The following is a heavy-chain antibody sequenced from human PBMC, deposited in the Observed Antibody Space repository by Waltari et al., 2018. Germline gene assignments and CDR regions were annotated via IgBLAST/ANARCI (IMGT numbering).Heavy chain of an antibody. V-gene: IGHV1-69*01. J-gene: IGHJ4*02. D-gene: IGHD3-22*01. Sequence: QVQLVQSGAEVKKPGSSVKVSCKASGGTFSSYAISWVRQAPGQGLEWMGGIIPIFGTANYAQKFQGRVTITADESTSTAYMELSSLRSEDTAVYHCTRNALYYETNGPQRGGEYWGQGTLVTVSS. CDR1: GGTFSSYA. CDR3: TRNALYYETNGPQRGGEY. CDR2: IIPIFGTA.